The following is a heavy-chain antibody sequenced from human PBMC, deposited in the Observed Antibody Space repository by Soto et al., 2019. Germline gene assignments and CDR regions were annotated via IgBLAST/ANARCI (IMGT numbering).Heavy chain of an antibody. CDR2: ISGSGGST. CDR3: AKGDYDYVWGSYRYYYYYGMDV. D-gene: IGHD3-16*02. Sequence: EVQLLESGGGLVQPGGSLRLSCAASGFTFSSYAMSWVRQAPGKGLEWVSAISGSGGSTYYADSVKGRFTISRDNSKNTLYLQMNRLRAEDTAVYYCAKGDYDYVWGSYRYYYYYGMDVWGQGTTVTVSS. V-gene: IGHV3-23*01. CDR1: GFTFSSYA. J-gene: IGHJ6*02.